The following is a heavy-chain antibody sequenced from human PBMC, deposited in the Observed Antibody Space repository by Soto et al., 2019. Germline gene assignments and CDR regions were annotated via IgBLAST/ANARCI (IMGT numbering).Heavy chain of an antibody. Sequence: VQLVASGGGLVKPGGSLRLSCAATGFTFSNAWMSWVRQAPGTGLEWVGPIKSKTAGGATDYAAPVKGRFTISRDESENTVYLQMNSLTTEETAVYYCTTDGLITFGGVLVPNWFDSWGQGTLVTVSS. D-gene: IGHD3-16*02. CDR3: TTDGLITFGGVLVPNWFDS. J-gene: IGHJ5*01. CDR2: IKSKTAGGAT. CDR1: GFTFSNAW. V-gene: IGHV3-15*01.